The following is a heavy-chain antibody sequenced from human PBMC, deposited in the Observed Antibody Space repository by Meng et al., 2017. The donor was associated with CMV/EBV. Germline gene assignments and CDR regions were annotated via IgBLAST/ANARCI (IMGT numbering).Heavy chain of an antibody. V-gene: IGHV1-2*02. J-gene: IGHJ4*02. CDR3: ARAHYDSSGYYDFDY. Sequence: GYSFTGYYVQWVRKAPGHRLGWMGWINPNSGGTNYAQKFQGRVTMNRDTYISTAYMELSRLRSDDTAVYYCARAHYDSSGYYDFDYWGQGTLVTVSS. CDR2: INPNSGGT. CDR1: GYSFTGYY. D-gene: IGHD3-22*01.